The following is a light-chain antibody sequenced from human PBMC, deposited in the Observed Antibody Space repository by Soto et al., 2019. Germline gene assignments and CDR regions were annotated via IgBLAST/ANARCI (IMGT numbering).Light chain of an antibody. CDR3: AAWHDRLNGSV. CDR1: SSNIGSNT. Sequence: QSVLTQPPSASGTPGQSVAISCSGSSSNIGSNTVNWYQHLPGTAPKLLIYSNNLRPSGVPDRFSGSKSGASASLAISGLQSEDDADYYCAAWHDRLNGSVFGTETKATVL. V-gene: IGLV1-44*01. CDR2: SNN. J-gene: IGLJ1*01.